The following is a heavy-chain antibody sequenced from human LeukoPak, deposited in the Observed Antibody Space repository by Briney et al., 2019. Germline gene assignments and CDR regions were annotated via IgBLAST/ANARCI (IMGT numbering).Heavy chain of an antibody. D-gene: IGHD6-19*01. CDR1: GFTFRSYW. J-gene: IGHJ3*02. V-gene: IGHV3-7*03. CDR3: AKDRQWLPIDAFDI. Sequence: GGSLRLSCATSGFTFRSYWMNWTRQAPGQGREWVANIKEDGSEKNYVDSVKGRFTISRDNAKHSLYLQMNSLRVEDTAVYYCAKDRQWLPIDAFDIWGQGTMVTVSS. CDR2: IKEDGSEK.